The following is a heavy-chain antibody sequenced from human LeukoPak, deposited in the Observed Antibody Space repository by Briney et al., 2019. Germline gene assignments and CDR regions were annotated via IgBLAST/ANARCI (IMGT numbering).Heavy chain of an antibody. CDR3: AHFKGGSFDF. Sequence: SETLSLTCTVSGGSISSSNYYWGWIRRPPGKGLEWIGSIYYSGNTYYNPSLKSRVTISVDTSKNQFSLKLTSVTAADTAVYYCAHFKGGSFDFWGQGTMVTVS. J-gene: IGHJ3*01. D-gene: IGHD1-26*01. CDR2: IYYSGNT. CDR1: GGSISSSNYY. V-gene: IGHV4-39*01.